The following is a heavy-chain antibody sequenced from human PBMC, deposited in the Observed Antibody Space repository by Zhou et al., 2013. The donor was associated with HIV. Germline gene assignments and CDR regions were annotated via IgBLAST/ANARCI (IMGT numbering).Heavy chain of an antibody. Sequence: QVQLQESGPGLVKPSETLSLTCTVSGGSIISQYWSWIRQPPGKGLEWIGYISYSGTTNYNPSLKSRLTISIDTSKNQFSLNVTSVTAADTAVYYCARVNSPYYFDYWGQGTLVSGLL. V-gene: IGHV4-59*11. CDR2: ISYSGTT. CDR3: ARVNSPYYFDY. J-gene: IGHJ4*02. CDR1: GGSIISQY.